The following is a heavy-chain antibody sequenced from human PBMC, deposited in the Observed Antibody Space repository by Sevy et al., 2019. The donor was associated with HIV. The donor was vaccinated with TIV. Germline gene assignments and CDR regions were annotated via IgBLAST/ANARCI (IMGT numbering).Heavy chain of an antibody. V-gene: IGHV3-48*02. CDR3: ARERGTYYDTSGYPYLVGAGFDY. J-gene: IGHJ4*02. Sequence: GGSLRLSCVASGFPFNYYAMNWVRQAPGKGLEWILYINSDSDTMYYGDSVKGRFTISGDNAKNSLYLQMNSLSDEDTAVYYCARERGTYYDTSGYPYLVGAGFDYWGQGTLVTISS. CDR1: GFPFNYYA. D-gene: IGHD3-22*01. CDR2: INSDSDTM.